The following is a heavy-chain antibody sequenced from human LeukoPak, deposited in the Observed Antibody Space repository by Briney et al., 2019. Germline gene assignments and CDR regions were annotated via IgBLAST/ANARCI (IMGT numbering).Heavy chain of an antibody. CDR3: ARGGFIGYCSGGSCYTQNAFDI. Sequence: ASVKVSCKASGYTFTSYYMHWVRQAPGQGLEWMGIINPSGGGTSYAQKFQGRVTMTRDTSTSTVYMELSSLRSEDTAVYYCARGGFIGYCSGGSCYTQNAFDIWGQGTMVTVSS. D-gene: IGHD2-15*01. J-gene: IGHJ3*02. CDR2: INPSGGGT. V-gene: IGHV1-46*01. CDR1: GYTFTSYY.